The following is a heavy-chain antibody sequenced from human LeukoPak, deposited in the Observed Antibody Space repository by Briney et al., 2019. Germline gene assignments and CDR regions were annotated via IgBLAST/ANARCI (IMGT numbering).Heavy chain of an antibody. Sequence: GGSLRLSCAASGFTFSSYWMHWVRQAPGTGLVWVSRIDSGGSGTSYADSVKGRFTISRDNAKNTLYLQMNSLRAEDTAVYYCAREGHLVSRFDYWGQGTLVTVSS. CDR3: AREGHLVSRFDY. CDR2: IDSGGSGT. D-gene: IGHD6-13*01. V-gene: IGHV3-74*01. J-gene: IGHJ4*02. CDR1: GFTFSSYW.